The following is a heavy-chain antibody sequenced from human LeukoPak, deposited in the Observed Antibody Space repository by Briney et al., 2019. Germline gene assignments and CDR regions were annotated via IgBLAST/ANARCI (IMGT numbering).Heavy chain of an antibody. CDR3: ARHGGFRSYYGSGSYYGPFDY. CDR1: GGSFSGYY. V-gene: IGHV4-34*01. CDR2: INHSGST. Sequence: SETLSLTCAVYGGSFSGYYWSWIRQPPGKGLEWIGEINHSGSTNYNPSLKSRVTISVDTSKNQFSLKLSSVTAADTAVYYCARHGGFRSYYGSGSYYGPFDYWGQGTLVTVSS. J-gene: IGHJ4*02. D-gene: IGHD3-10*01.